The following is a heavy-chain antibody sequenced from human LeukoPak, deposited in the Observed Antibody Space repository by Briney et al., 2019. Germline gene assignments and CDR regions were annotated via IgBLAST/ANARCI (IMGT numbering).Heavy chain of an antibody. CDR2: IDHSGST. Sequence: SETLSLTCAVYGGSFSGYYWSWIRQPPGKGLEGLGEIDHSGSTNYNPSLKSRVTISGDTSKNQFSLKLSSVTAADTAVYFCARVGYSYVINDWSRTGLGAYPTKYYYHMDVWGKGTTVTVSS. J-gene: IGHJ6*03. CDR3: ARVGYSYVINDWSRTGLGAYPTKYYYHMDV. CDR1: GGSFSGYY. D-gene: IGHD5-18*01. V-gene: IGHV4-34*01.